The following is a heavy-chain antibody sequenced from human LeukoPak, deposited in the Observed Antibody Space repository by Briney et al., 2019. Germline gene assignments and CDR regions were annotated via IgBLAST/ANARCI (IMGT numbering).Heavy chain of an antibody. J-gene: IGHJ4*02. CDR3: AKEYQQQPLVWY. V-gene: IGHV3-48*03. Sequence: PGGSLRLSCAASGYTFSSYEMNWVRQAPGKGLEWVSYISSSGSTIYYADSVKGRFTISRDNSKNTLYLQMNSLRAEDTAVYYCAKEYQQQPLVWYWGQGTLVTVSS. D-gene: IGHD6-13*01. CDR2: ISSSGSTI. CDR1: GYTFSSYE.